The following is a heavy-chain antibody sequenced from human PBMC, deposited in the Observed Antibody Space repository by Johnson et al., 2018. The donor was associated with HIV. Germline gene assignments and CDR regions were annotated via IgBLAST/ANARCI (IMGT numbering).Heavy chain of an antibody. CDR2: IRYDGSNK. CDR3: AKDLSGYSYGYGAFDI. CDR1: GFTFSDYY. V-gene: IGHV3-11*04. Sequence: QVQLVESGGGLVKPGGSLRLSCAASGFTFSDYYMSWIRQAPGKGLEWVAFIRYDGSNKYYVDSVKGRFTISRDNAKNSLYLQMNSLRAEDTAVYYCAKDLSGYSYGYGAFDIWGQGTMVTVSS. J-gene: IGHJ3*02. D-gene: IGHD5-18*01.